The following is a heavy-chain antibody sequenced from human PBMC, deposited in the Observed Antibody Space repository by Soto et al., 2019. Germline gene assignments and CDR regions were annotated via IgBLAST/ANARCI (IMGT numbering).Heavy chain of an antibody. J-gene: IGHJ4*02. D-gene: IGHD6-13*01. CDR1: GFTFSSYA. V-gene: IGHV3-23*01. CDR3: XXDFVSSWAYFDY. CDR2: ISGSGGST. Sequence: EVQLLESGGGLVQPGGSLRLSCAASGFTFSSYAMSWVRQAPGKGLEWVSAISGSGGSTYYADSVKGRFTISRDNSKXXXYXQMNSLRAXXXXXXXXXXDFVSSWAYFDYWGQGTLVTVSS.